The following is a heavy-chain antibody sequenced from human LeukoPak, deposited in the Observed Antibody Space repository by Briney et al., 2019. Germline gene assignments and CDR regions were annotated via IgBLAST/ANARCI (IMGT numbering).Heavy chain of an antibody. V-gene: IGHV4-59*08. CDR1: GGSISSYY. Sequence: SETLSLTCTVSGGSISSYYWNWIRQPPGKGLEWIGYIYYSGSTNYNPSLRGRVTISADTSKNQFSLKLSSVTAADTAVYYCARVGGHISGNLFDYWGQGTLVTVSS. CDR2: IYYSGST. CDR3: ARVGGHISGNLFDY. J-gene: IGHJ4*02. D-gene: IGHD3-10*01.